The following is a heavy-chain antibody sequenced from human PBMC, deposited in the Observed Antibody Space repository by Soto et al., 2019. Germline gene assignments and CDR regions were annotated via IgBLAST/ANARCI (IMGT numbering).Heavy chain of an antibody. V-gene: IGHV3-23*01. CDR2: ISGSGGST. CDR1: GFTFSSYA. CDR3: AKDPVYSMVRGVTFDI. Sequence: GGSLRLSCAASGFTFSSYAMSWVRQAPGKGLEWVSAISGSGGSTYYADSVKGRFTISRDNSKNTLYLQMNSLRAEDTAVYYCAKDPVYSMVRGVTFDIWGQGTMVTVSS. D-gene: IGHD3-10*01. J-gene: IGHJ3*02.